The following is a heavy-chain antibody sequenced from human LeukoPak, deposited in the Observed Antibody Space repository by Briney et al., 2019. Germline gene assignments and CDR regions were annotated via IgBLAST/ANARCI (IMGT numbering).Heavy chain of an antibody. CDR1: GFTFSSYA. CDR3: ARGPSIMITFGGVIAAELDY. V-gene: IGHV3-74*01. CDR2: INSDWSST. Sequence: PGSSLRLSCAASGFTFSSYAMHWVRQAQGKGLVWVSRINSDWSSTSYADSVKGRFTISRAKAKNTLYLQMSSLRDEETAVYYCARGPSIMITFGGVIAAELDYWGQGTLVTVSS. J-gene: IGHJ4*02. D-gene: IGHD3-16*02.